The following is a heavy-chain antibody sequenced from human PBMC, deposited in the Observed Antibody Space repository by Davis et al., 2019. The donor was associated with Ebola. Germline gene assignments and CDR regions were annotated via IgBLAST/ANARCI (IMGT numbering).Heavy chain of an antibody. J-gene: IGHJ6*02. CDR2: INPSGGST. Sequence: AASVKVSCKAYGYTFTKYYMHWVRQAPGQGLEWMGIINPSGGSTSYTQKFQGRVTMTRDTSTSIVYMELSSLRSEDTAVYYCARARAWYSGTSYGMDVWGQGTTVTVSS. CDR1: GYTFTKYY. D-gene: IGHD1-26*01. V-gene: IGHV1-46*01. CDR3: ARARAWYSGTSYGMDV.